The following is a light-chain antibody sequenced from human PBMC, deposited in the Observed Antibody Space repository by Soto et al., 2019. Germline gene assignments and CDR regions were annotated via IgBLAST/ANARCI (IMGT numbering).Light chain of an antibody. CDR2: GAS. J-gene: IGKJ5*01. CDR1: QTIRGTY. Sequence: DIVLTQSPGTLSLSPGERVTLSCRASQTIRGTYFAWYQQKPGQAPRLLISGASSRTTGIPVRFSGTGSGTDFALTISRLEPEDSAVYYCQQYGSSLITFGRGTRLEIK. CDR3: QQYGSSLIT. V-gene: IGKV3-20*01.